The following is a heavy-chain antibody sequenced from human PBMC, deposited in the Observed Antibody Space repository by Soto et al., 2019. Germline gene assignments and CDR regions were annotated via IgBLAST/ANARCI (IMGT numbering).Heavy chain of an antibody. V-gene: IGHV4-39*01. D-gene: IGHD3-10*01. CDR2: IYYSGST. CDR3: ARQVGFGELLVLGY. J-gene: IGHJ4*02. CDR1: GGSISSSSYY. Sequence: QLLESGPGLVKPSETLSLTCTVSGGSISSSSYYWGWIRQPPGKGLEWIGSIYYSGSTYYNPSLKSRVTISVDTSKNQFSLKLSSVTAADTAVYYCARQVGFGELLVLGYWGQGTLVTVSS.